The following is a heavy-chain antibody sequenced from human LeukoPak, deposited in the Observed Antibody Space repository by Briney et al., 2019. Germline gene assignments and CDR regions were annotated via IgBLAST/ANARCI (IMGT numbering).Heavy chain of an antibody. V-gene: IGHV4-59*08. CDR2: IYYSGST. D-gene: IGHD3-3*01. CDR1: GGSISSYY. Sequence: SETLSLTCTVSGGSISSYYWSWIRPPGKGLEWIGYIYYSGSTNYNPSLKSRVTISVDTSKNQFSLKLSSVTAADTAVYYCARGGTDFWSGYYYFDYWGQGTLVTVSS. CDR3: ARGGTDFWSGYYYFDY. J-gene: IGHJ4*02.